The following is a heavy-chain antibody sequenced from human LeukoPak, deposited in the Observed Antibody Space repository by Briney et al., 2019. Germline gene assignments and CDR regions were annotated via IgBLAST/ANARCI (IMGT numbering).Heavy chain of an antibody. D-gene: IGHD2-21*01. CDR3: ARHRRDSSRYLDV. Sequence: GESLKISCKGSGYNFTTYWIGWVRQMPGRGLEWMGIIFPGDSDTRYSPSFQGQVTISADKSISTAYLQWSSLKASDTAMYYCARHRRDSSRYLDVWGKGTTVTVSS. CDR1: GYNFTTYW. J-gene: IGHJ6*03. CDR2: IFPGDSDT. V-gene: IGHV5-51*01.